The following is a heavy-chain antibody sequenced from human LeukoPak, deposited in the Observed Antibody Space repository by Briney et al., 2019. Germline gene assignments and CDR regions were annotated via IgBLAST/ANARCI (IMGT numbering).Heavy chain of an antibody. CDR1: GGSISSYY. J-gene: IGHJ3*02. D-gene: IGHD5-18*01. CDR3: ASVSGVTLRDAFDI. V-gene: IGHV4-4*07. Sequence: KASETLSLTCTVSGGSISSYYWSWIRQPAGKGLERIGRIYTSGSTNYNPSLKSRVTMSVDTSKNQFSLKLSSVTAADTAVYYCASVSGVTLRDAFDIWGQGTMVTVSS. CDR2: IYTSGST.